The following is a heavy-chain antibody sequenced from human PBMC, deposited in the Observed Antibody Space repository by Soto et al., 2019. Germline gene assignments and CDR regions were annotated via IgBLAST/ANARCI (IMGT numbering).Heavy chain of an antibody. Sequence: TLSLTCAVYGGSFSGYYWSWIRQPPGKGLEWIGEINHSGSTNYNPSLKSRVTISVDTSKNQFSLKLSSVTAADTAVYYCARANGYSSSWYNYWGQGTLVTVSS. J-gene: IGHJ4*02. CDR3: ARANGYSSSWYNY. CDR2: INHSGST. D-gene: IGHD6-13*01. CDR1: GGSFSGYY. V-gene: IGHV4-34*01.